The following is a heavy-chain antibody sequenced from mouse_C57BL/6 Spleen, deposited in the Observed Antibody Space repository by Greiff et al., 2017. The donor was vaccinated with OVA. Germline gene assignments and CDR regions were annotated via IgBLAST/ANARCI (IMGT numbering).Heavy chain of an antibody. D-gene: IGHD1-1*01. CDR1: GYTFTSYG. Sequence: QVHVKQSGAELARPGASVKLSCKASGYTFTSYGISWVKQRTGQGLEWIGEIYPRSGNTYYNEKFKGKATLTADKSSSTAYMELRSLTSEDSAVYFCARFITTVVASYYFDYWGQGTTLTVSS. V-gene: IGHV1-81*01. CDR3: ARFITTVVASYYFDY. J-gene: IGHJ2*01. CDR2: IYPRSGNT.